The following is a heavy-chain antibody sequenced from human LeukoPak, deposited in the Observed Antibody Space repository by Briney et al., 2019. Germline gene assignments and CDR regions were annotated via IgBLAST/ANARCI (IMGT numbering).Heavy chain of an antibody. D-gene: IGHD3-22*01. CDR2: ISGSGGTT. CDR1: GFTFSSHA. Sequence: PGGPLRLSCAASGFTFSSHAMRWGRQAPGKGLEWVSTISGSGGTTYFADSVKGRFRISRDNSKSTLDLQMDSLRADDTAIYYCAKYPEVYYYDTSGQNWYFDLSGRGTLVTVSS. J-gene: IGHJ2*01. CDR3: AKYPEVYYYDTSGQNWYFDL. V-gene: IGHV3-23*01.